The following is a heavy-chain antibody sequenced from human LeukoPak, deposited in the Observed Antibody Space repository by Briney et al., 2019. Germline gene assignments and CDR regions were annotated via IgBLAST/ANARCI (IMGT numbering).Heavy chain of an antibody. V-gene: IGHV3-73*01. D-gene: IGHD6-19*01. J-gene: IGHJ3*02. Sequence: PGGSLRLSCAASGFTFSGSAMHWVRQASGKGLEWVGRIRSKTSNYATEYAASVKGRFTISRDDSKNTAYLQMNSLKTEDTAVYYCTRHSDSSGWYAGIDAFDIWGQGTMVTVSS. CDR1: GFTFSGSA. CDR3: TRHSDSSGWYAGIDAFDI. CDR2: IRSKTSNYAT.